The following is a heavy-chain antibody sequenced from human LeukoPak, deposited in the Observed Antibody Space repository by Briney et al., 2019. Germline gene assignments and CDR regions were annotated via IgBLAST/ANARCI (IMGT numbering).Heavy chain of an antibody. J-gene: IGHJ4*02. V-gene: IGHV4-30-4*01. CDR2: IYYSGST. Sequence: SWVRQPPGKGLEWIGYIYYSGSTYYNPSLKSRVTISVDTSKNQFSLKLSSVTAADTAVYYCARAIRLSSSSDYFDYWGQGTLVTVSS. D-gene: IGHD6-6*01. CDR3: ARAIRLSSSSDYFDY.